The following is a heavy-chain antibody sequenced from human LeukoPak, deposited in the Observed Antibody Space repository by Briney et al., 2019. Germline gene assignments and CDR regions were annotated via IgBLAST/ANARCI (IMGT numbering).Heavy chain of an antibody. CDR3: ARDQGAVAGIDP. Sequence: SQTLSLTCTVSGGSIISGGYYWSWIRQHPGKGLEWIGYIYYSGTTYYNPSLESRVTISIDTSKNQFAVKLTSVTAADTAVYYCARDQGAVAGIDPWGQGTLVTVSS. D-gene: IGHD6-19*01. CDR2: IYYSGTT. J-gene: IGHJ5*02. V-gene: IGHV4-31*03. CDR1: GGSIISGGYY.